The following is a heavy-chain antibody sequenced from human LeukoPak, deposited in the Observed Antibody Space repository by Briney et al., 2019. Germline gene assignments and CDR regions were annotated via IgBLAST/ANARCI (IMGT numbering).Heavy chain of an antibody. CDR2: ISYDGSNK. CDR3: ARDRIQLWTSFDY. CDR1: GFSFSDYG. Sequence: PGGSLRLSCGASGFSFSDYGMHWVRQAPGKGLEWVAVISYDGSNKYYADSVKGRFTISRDNSKNTLYLQMNSLRAEDTAVYYCARDRIQLWTSFDYWGQGTLVTVSS. V-gene: IGHV3-30*19. D-gene: IGHD5-18*01. J-gene: IGHJ4*02.